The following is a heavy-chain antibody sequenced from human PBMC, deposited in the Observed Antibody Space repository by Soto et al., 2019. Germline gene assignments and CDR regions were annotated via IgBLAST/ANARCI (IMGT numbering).Heavy chain of an antibody. CDR2: ISGSGGST. CDR3: AKDSWAGYYDSSGYKY. V-gene: IGHV3-23*01. D-gene: IGHD3-22*01. J-gene: IGHJ4*02. Sequence: GGSLRLSCAASGFTFSSYAMSWVRQAPGKGLEWVSAISGSGGSTYYADSVKGRFTISRDNSKNTLYLQMNSLRAEDTAVYYCAKDSWAGYYDSSGYKYWGQGTLVTVSS. CDR1: GFTFSSYA.